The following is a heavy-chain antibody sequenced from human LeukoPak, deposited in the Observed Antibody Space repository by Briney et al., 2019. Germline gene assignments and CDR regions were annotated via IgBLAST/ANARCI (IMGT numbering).Heavy chain of an antibody. CDR2: ISSDGSNK. Sequence: RRSLRLSCAASGFTFSSYDMHWVRQAPGKGLEWVAVISSDGSNKYFADSVKGRFTISRDNSKNTLYLQMNSLRAEDTAVYYCARENYDSSGSQGEYFDYWGQGTLVTVSS. V-gene: IGHV3-30-3*01. J-gene: IGHJ4*02. D-gene: IGHD3-22*01. CDR3: ARENYDSSGSQGEYFDY. CDR1: GFTFSSYD.